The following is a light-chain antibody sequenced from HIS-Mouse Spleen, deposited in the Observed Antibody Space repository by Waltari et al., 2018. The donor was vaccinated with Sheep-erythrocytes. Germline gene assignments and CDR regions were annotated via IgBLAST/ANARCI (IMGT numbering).Light chain of an antibody. CDR2: EGS. CDR1: SSGVGGYNL. Sequence: QCVLTQPASVSGSPGQSITISGTGTSSGVGGYNLFSWYQQHPGKAPKLMIYEGSKRPSGVSNRFSGSKSGNTASLTISGLQAEDEADYYCCSYAGSSTWVFGGGTKLTVL. V-gene: IGLV2-23*01. J-gene: IGLJ3*02. CDR3: CSYAGSSTWV.